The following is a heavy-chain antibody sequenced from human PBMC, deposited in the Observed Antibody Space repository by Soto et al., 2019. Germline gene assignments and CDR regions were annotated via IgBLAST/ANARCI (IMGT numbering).Heavy chain of an antibody. CDR2: INAGNGNT. J-gene: IGHJ4*02. D-gene: IGHD5-12*01. CDR3: ASRGGGSFDY. V-gene: IGHV1-3*01. Sequence: QVQLVQSGAEVKKPGASVKVSCKASGYTFTSYAMHWVRQAPGQRLEWMGWINAGNGNTKYSQKFQGRVTITRDTSARTAYMELSSLRSEDTAVYYCASRGGGSFDYWGQGTLVTVSS. CDR1: GYTFTSYA.